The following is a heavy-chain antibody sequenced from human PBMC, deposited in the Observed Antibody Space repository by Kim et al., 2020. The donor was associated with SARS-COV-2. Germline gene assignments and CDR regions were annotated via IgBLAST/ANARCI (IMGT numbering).Heavy chain of an antibody. V-gene: IGHV3-23*01. J-gene: IGHJ4*03. Sequence: GGSLRLSCAASGFTFSSYAMSWVRQAPGKGLEWVSITSGSGATTYYADSVKGRLTISRDNARNTLYLEMHSLRAEDTAVYYCAKGPGFSSGSGYVDSWG. CDR3: AKGPGFSSGSGYVDS. CDR2: TSGSGATT. CDR1: GFTFSSYA. D-gene: IGHD6-19*01.